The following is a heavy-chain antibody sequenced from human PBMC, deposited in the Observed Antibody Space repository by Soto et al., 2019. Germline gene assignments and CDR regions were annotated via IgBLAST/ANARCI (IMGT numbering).Heavy chain of an antibody. CDR2: TYYRSKWYN. D-gene: IGHD4-17*01. CDR3: ERVSPDYDDYLFSYS. J-gene: IGHJ4*02. V-gene: IGHV6-1*01. CDR1: GDSVSSNSAA. Sequence: PSQTLSLTCAISGDSVSSNSAAWNWIRQSPSRGLEWLGRTYYRSKWYNDYAVSVKSRITINPDTSKNQFSLQLNSVTPEDTAVFYCERVSPDYDDYLFSYSGAQGTLVTVSS.